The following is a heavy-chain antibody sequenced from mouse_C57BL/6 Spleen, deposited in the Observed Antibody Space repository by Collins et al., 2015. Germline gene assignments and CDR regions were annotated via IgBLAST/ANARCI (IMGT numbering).Heavy chain of an antibody. Sequence: EVQLQQSGAELVKPGASVKLSCTASGFNIKDTYMHWVKQRPEQGLEWIGRIDPANGNTKYDPKFQGKATITADTSSNTAYLQLSSLTSEDTAVYYCPRGVRRVYFDYWGQGTTLTVSS. CDR3: PRGVRRVYFDY. CDR2: IDPANGNT. CDR1: GFNIKDTY. V-gene: IGHV14-3*02. J-gene: IGHJ2*01. D-gene: IGHD2-14*01.